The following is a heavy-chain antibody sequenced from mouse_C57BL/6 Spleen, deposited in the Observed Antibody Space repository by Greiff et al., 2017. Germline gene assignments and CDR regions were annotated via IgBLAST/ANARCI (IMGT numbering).Heavy chain of an antibody. CDR2: ILPGSGRT. CDR3: ARNVLRLVDY. Sequence: VQLQQSGAELMKPGASVKLSCKATGYTFTGYWIAWVKQRPGPGLEWIGEILPGSGRTNYHEKFKGKATFPAYTSSNTAYMQLSSLTTEDSSIYYCARNVLRLVDYWSQGTTLTVSS. V-gene: IGHV1-9*01. J-gene: IGHJ2*01. D-gene: IGHD1-2*01. CDR1: GYTFTGYW.